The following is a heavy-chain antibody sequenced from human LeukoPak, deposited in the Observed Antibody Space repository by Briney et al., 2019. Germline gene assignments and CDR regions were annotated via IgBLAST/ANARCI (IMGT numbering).Heavy chain of an antibody. CDR3: ARLREIPVFGVVTKSTSYFDY. CDR1: GFTFRDYY. Sequence: PGGSLRLSCTASGFTFRDYYVTWIRQAPGKGLEWVSYIRSTGSSTAYADSVKGRFAISRDNAKSSLYLQMKSLRAEDTAVYYCARLREIPVFGVVTKSTSYFDYWGQGTLVTVSS. V-gene: IGHV3-11*04. CDR2: IRSTGSST. D-gene: IGHD3-3*01. J-gene: IGHJ4*02.